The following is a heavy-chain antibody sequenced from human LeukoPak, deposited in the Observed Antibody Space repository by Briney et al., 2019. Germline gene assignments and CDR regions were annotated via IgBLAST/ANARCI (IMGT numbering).Heavy chain of an antibody. Sequence: EASVKLSCKASGGTFSSYTISWVRQAPGQGLEWMGRIIPILGIANYAQKFQGRVTITADKSTSTAYMELSSLRSEDTAVYYCARDWGVGGYSYGNAFDIWGQGTMVTVSS. D-gene: IGHD5-18*01. J-gene: IGHJ3*02. CDR3: ARDWGVGGYSYGNAFDI. V-gene: IGHV1-69*04. CDR1: GGTFSSYT. CDR2: IIPILGIA.